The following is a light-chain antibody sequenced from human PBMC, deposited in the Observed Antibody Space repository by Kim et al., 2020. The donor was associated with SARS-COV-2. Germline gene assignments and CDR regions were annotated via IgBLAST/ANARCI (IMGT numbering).Light chain of an antibody. J-gene: IGLJ3*02. Sequence: GKTVTSSCTRSSGSIASNYVQGYQQRPGSAPTTVIYEDNQRPSGVPDRFSGSIDSSSNSASLTIAGLKTEDEADYYCQSYDSSNRVFGGGTKLTVL. V-gene: IGLV6-57*03. CDR3: QSYDSSNRV. CDR1: SGSIASNY. CDR2: EDN.